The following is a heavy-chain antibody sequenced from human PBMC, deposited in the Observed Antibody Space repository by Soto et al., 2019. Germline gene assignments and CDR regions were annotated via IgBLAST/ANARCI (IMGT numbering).Heavy chain of an antibody. J-gene: IGHJ4*02. CDR2: IYWDDDK. CDR1: GFSLSTSGVG. V-gene: IGHV2-5*02. D-gene: IGHD3-22*01. Sequence: QITLKESGPPLVKPTQTLTLTCTFSGFSLSTSGVGVGWIRQPPGKALEWLALIYWDDDKRYSPSLKSRLTITKDTSKNQVVLTMTNMDPVDTATYYCARHRGYYYDSSGYYPDYWGQGTLVTVSS. CDR3: ARHRGYYYDSSGYYPDY.